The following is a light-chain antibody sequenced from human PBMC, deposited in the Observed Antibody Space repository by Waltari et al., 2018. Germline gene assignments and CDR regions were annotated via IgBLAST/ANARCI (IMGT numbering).Light chain of an antibody. CDR2: DVN. CDR3: SSQSTKNGVI. V-gene: IGLV2-14*03. J-gene: IGLJ2*01. CDR1: SSDVGGDAS. Sequence: QSALTQPASVSGSPGQSITISCTGSSSDVGGDASVSCYEDHPGQAPKVILYDVNKRPSGVSDRFSGAKSGNTASLTISGLQAEDEATFYCSSQSTKNGVIFGGGTKVTVL.